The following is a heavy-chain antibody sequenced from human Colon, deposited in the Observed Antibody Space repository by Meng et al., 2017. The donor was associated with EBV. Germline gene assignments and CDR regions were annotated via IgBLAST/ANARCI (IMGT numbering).Heavy chain of an antibody. Sequence: QVQLQESGPGLVKPSGTLSLTCAVSGGSLSSRNWWSWVRQPPGKGLEWIGEIYHSGITNYNPSLKSRVTISVDESKNQFSLRLSSVTAADTAVYYCARVGAYCGGDCYHPRWGQGTLVTVSS. CDR1: GGSLSSRNW. D-gene: IGHD2-21*02. J-gene: IGHJ4*02. V-gene: IGHV4-4*02. CDR3: ARVGAYCGGDCYHPR. CDR2: IYHSGIT.